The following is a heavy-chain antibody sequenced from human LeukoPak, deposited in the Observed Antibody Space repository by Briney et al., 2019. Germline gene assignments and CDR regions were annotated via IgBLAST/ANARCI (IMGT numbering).Heavy chain of an antibody. V-gene: IGHV1-46*01. D-gene: IGHD4-4*01. CDR3: AREGPHSNYVHRIRYGMDV. CDR1: GYTFTSYY. Sequence: SVKVSCKASGYTFTSYYMHWVRQAPGQGLEWMGIINPSGGSTSYAQKFQGRVTMTRDTSTSTVYMELSSLRSEDTAVYYCAREGPHSNYVHRIRYGMDVWGQGTTVTVSS. J-gene: IGHJ6*02. CDR2: INPSGGST.